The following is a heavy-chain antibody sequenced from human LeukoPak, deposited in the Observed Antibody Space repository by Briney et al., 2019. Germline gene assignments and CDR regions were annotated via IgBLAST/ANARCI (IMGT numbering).Heavy chain of an antibody. Sequence: SQTLSLTCTVSGDSIRNVDYYWTWMRQHPTEGLEWIGYIHSSGNTYYNPSLKSRVTMSLDVSENQFSLRLTSVTAADTAVYFCASKLSSTHCFGFWGQGTLVTVSS. CDR2: IHSSGNT. J-gene: IGHJ4*02. CDR1: GDSIRNVDYY. CDR3: ASKLSSTHCFGF. V-gene: IGHV4-31*03.